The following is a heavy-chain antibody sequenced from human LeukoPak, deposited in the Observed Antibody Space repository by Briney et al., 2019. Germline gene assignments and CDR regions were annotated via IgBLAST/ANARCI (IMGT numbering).Heavy chain of an antibody. CDR2: ISGSGGST. J-gene: IGHJ4*02. CDR3: AKDRDYYDSSSDY. V-gene: IGHV3-23*01. Sequence: NPGGSLRLSCAASGFTFSSYAMSWVRQAPGKGLEWVSAISGSGGSTYYADSVKGRFTISRDNSKNTLYLQMNSLRAEDTAVYYCAKDRDYYDSSSDYWGQGTLVTVSS. CDR1: GFTFSSYA. D-gene: IGHD3-22*01.